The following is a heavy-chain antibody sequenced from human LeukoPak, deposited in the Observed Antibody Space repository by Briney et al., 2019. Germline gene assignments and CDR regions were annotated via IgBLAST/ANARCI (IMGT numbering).Heavy chain of an antibody. CDR1: GYTLTELS. J-gene: IGHJ5*02. Sequence: GASVKVSCKVSGYTLTELSMHWVRQAPGKGVEWMGGFDPEDGETIYAQKFQGRVTMTEDTSTDTAYMELSSLRSEDTAVYYCAALGMVRGVIKNWFDPWGQGTLVTVSS. D-gene: IGHD3-10*01. CDR2: FDPEDGET. V-gene: IGHV1-24*01. CDR3: AALGMVRGVIKNWFDP.